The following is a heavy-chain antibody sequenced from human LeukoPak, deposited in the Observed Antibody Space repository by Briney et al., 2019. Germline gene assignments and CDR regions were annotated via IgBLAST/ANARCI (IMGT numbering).Heavy chain of an antibody. CDR3: ARVSEGTYYDFWRWYYFDY. V-gene: IGHV3-64*01. Sequence: GGSLRLSCAASGFTFSSYAMPWVRQAPGKGLEYVSAISSNGGSTYYANSVKGRFTISRDNSKNTLYLQMGSLRAEDMAVYYCARVSEGTYYDFWRWYYFDYWGQGTLVTVSS. CDR2: ISSNGGST. D-gene: IGHD3-3*01. CDR1: GFTFSSYA. J-gene: IGHJ4*02.